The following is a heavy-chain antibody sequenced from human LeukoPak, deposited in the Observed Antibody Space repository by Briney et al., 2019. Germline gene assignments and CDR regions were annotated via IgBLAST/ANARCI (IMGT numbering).Heavy chain of an antibody. CDR3: ARVIFSVSVRPGNFDF. J-gene: IGHJ4*02. CDR2: IDPSDSET. CDR1: GYNFASYW. Sequence: GESLKISCKASGYNFASYWIGWVRQKPGKGLEWMGIIDPSDSETRYSPSFRGQVTISLDMSISTAYLHWPNLKASDTAIYFCARVIFSVSVRPGNFDFWGPGTLVTVSS. V-gene: IGHV5-51*01. D-gene: IGHD3/OR15-3a*01.